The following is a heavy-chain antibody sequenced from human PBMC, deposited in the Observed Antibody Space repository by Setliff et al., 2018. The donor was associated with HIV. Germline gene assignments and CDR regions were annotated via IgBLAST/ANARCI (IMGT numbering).Heavy chain of an antibody. D-gene: IGHD6-13*01. Sequence: PSETLSLTCTVSGGSISSGSYYWSWIRQPAGKGLEWIGRIYTSGSTNYNPSLKSRVTISVDTSKNQFSLKLSSVTAADTAVYYCACGAAAGTDYYYYYYMDVWGKGTTVTVSS. CDR3: ACGAAAGTDYYYYYYMDV. CDR1: GGSISSGSYY. J-gene: IGHJ6*03. V-gene: IGHV4-61*02. CDR2: IYTSGST.